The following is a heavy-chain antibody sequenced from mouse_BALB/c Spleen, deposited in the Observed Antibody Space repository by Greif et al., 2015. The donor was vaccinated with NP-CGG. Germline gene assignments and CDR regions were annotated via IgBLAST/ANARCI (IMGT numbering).Heavy chain of an antibody. CDR1: GFTFSSFG. CDR2: ISSGSSTI. V-gene: IGHV5-17*02. CDR3: ARSELRLPRAMDY. D-gene: IGHD1-2*01. Sequence: EVKVEESGGGLVQPGGSRKLSCAASGFTFSSFGMHWVRQAPEKGLEWVAYISSGSSTIYYADTVKGRFTISRDNPKNTLFLQMTSLRSEDTAMYYSARSELRLPRAMDYWGQGTSVSVSS. J-gene: IGHJ4*01.